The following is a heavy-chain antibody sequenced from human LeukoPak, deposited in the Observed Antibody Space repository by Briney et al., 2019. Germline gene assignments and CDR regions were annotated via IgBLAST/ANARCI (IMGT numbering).Heavy chain of an antibody. D-gene: IGHD4-17*01. V-gene: IGHV1-18*01. Sequence: ASVKVFCKASGYTFTSYGISWVRQAPGQGLEWMGWISAYNGNTNYAQKLQGRVTMTTDTSTSTAYMDLRSLRSDDTAVYYCARVTLTVTTSFFFDCWGQGTLVTVSS. J-gene: IGHJ4*02. CDR2: ISAYNGNT. CDR3: ARVTLTVTTSFFFDC. CDR1: GYTFTSYG.